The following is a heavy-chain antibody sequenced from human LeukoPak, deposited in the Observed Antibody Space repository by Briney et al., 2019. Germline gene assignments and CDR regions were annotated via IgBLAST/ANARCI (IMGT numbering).Heavy chain of an antibody. CDR2: FDPEDGET. CDR3: ARGKDFWSGYYMGPHFDY. CDR1: GYTLTELS. J-gene: IGHJ4*02. Sequence: ASVKVSCKVSGYTLTELSMHWVRQAPGKGLEWMGGFDPEDGETIYAQKFQGRVTMTEDTSTDTAYMELSSLRSEDTAVYYCARGKDFWSGYYMGPHFDYWGQGTLVTVSS. D-gene: IGHD3-3*01. V-gene: IGHV1-24*01.